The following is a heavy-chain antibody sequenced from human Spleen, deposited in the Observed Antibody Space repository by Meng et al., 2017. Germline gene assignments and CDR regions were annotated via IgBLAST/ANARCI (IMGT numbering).Heavy chain of an antibody. Sequence: QLQRQHLGAVLLKPSETLSLTSVVSGGSFSDYYWSWIRQPPGKGLEWIGEINHSGSTNYNPSLESRATISVDTSQNNLSLKLSSVTAADSAVYYCARGPTTMAHDFDYWGQGTLVTVSS. V-gene: IGHV4-34*01. D-gene: IGHD4-11*01. CDR1: GGSFSDYY. CDR2: INHSGST. CDR3: ARGPTTMAHDFDY. J-gene: IGHJ4*02.